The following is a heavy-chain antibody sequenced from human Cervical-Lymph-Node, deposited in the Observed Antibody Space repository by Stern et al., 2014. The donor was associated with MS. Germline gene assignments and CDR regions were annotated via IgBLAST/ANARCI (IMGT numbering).Heavy chain of an antibody. Sequence: QLQLQESGPGLVKPSQTLSLTCTVSGGSISSGGYYWSWIRQHPGKGLEWIGYIYYSGSTYYNPSLKSRVTISVDTSKNQFSLKLSSVTAADTAVYYCARVSHDFWSGYYPFDYWGQGTLVTVSS. J-gene: IGHJ4*02. CDR3: ARVSHDFWSGYYPFDY. V-gene: IGHV4-31*03. CDR1: GGSISSGGYY. CDR2: IYYSGST. D-gene: IGHD3-3*01.